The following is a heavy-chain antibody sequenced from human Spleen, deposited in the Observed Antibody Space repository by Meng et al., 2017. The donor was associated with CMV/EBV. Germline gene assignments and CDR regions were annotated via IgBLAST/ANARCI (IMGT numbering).Heavy chain of an antibody. CDR2: INPNSGGT. J-gene: IGHJ5*02. V-gene: IGHV1-2*02. CDR3: ARDRDILTDRNWFDP. Sequence: VQLVQSGAEVKKPGASVKVSCKASGYTFTGYYMHWVRQAPGQGLEWMGWINPNSGGTNYAQKFQGRVTMTRDTSISTAYMELSRLRSDDTAVYYCARDRDILTDRNWFDPWGQGTLVTVSS. D-gene: IGHD3-9*01. CDR1: GYTFTGYY.